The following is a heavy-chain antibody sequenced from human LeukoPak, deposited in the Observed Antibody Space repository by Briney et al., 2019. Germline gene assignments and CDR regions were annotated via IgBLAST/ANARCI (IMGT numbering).Heavy chain of an antibody. CDR3: ARVVYYDSSGYYYANDAFDI. CDR1: GGSISSSSYY. Sequence: SETLSLTCTVSGGSISSSSYYWGWIRQPPGKGLEWIGSIYYSGSTYYNPSLKSRVTISVDTSKNQFSLKLSSVTAADTAVYYCARVVYYDSSGYYYANDAFDIWGQGTMVTVSS. CDR2: IYYSGST. J-gene: IGHJ3*02. V-gene: IGHV4-39*07. D-gene: IGHD3-22*01.